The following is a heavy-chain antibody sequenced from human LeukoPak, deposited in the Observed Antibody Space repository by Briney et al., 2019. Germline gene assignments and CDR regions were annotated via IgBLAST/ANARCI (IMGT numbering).Heavy chain of an antibody. V-gene: IGHV4-59*01. D-gene: IGHD6-6*01. CDR1: GGSISSYY. CDR3: ARVDPDSSSTLEVFDY. Sequence: PSETLSLTCTVSGGSISSYYWSWSRRPPGKGLEWIGYIYYSGSTNYNPSLKSRVTISVDTSKNQLSLKLSSVTAADTAVYYCARVDPDSSSTLEVFDYWGQGTLVTVSS. CDR2: IYYSGST. J-gene: IGHJ4*02.